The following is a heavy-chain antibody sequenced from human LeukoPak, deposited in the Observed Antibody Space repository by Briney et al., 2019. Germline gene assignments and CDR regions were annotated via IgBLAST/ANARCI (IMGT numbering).Heavy chain of an antibody. V-gene: IGHV1-69*04. CDR3: ARDGMDTAMVFYYYGMDV. D-gene: IGHD5-18*01. Sequence: SVKVSCKASGGTFSSYAISWVRQAPGQGLEWMGRIIPILGIANYAQKFQGRVTITADKSTSTAYMELSSLRSEDTAVYYCARDGMDTAMVFYYYGMDVWGQGTTVTVSS. CDR2: IIPILGIA. J-gene: IGHJ6*02. CDR1: GGTFSSYA.